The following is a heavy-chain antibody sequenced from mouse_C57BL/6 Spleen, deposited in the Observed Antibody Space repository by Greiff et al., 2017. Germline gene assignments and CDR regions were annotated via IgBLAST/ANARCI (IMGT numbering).Heavy chain of an antibody. D-gene: IGHD2-1*01. CDR2: IYPGSGNT. J-gene: IGHJ3*01. CDR1: GYTFTDYY. V-gene: IGHV1-76*01. CDR3: ARDNGNYVAFAY. Sequence: QVQLKESGAELVRPGASVKLSCKASGYTFTDYYINWVKQRPGQGLEWIARIYPGSGNTYYNEKFKGKATLTAEKSSSTAYMQLSSLTSEDSAVYFCARDNGNYVAFAYWGQGTLVTVSA.